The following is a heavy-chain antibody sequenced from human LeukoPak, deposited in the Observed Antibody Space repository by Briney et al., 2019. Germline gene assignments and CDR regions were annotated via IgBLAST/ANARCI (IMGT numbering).Heavy chain of an antibody. Sequence: SVKVSCKASGGTFSSYAISWVRQAPGQGLEWMGGIIPIFGAANYAQKFQGRVTITADESTSTAYMELSSLRSEDTAVYYCAREYYYDSSGYLFDYWGQGTLVTVSS. J-gene: IGHJ4*02. V-gene: IGHV1-69*13. CDR3: AREYYYDSSGYLFDY. D-gene: IGHD3-22*01. CDR2: IIPIFGAA. CDR1: GGTFSSYA.